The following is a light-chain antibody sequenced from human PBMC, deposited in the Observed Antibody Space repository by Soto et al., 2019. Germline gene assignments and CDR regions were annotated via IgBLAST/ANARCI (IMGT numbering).Light chain of an antibody. CDR1: SSDVGSYNV. V-gene: IGLV2-23*02. CDR3: CSYAGSSSAYV. CDR2: EVS. J-gene: IGLJ1*01. Sequence: QSVLTQPASVSGSPGQSITISCTGTSSDVGSYNVVSWYQQHPGKAPKLLIYEVSKRPSGVSDRFSGSKSGNTASLTISGLQTEDEPDYHCCSYAGSSSAYVFGTGTKVTVL.